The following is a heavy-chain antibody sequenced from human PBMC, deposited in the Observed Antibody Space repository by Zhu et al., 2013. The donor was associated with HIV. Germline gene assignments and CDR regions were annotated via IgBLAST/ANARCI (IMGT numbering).Heavy chain of an antibody. J-gene: IGHJ5*02. CDR2: ISPSTGGT. CDR3: ARRLISSALFAP. V-gene: IGHV1-2*02. D-gene: IGHD3-16*01. Sequence: QVQLVQSGAEVKKPGASVKVSCKASSYTFTSYGISWVRQAPGQGLEWMGWISPSTGGTNYAQNFQARVTMTRATSISTVYMELSRLRSGDTTIYYCARRLISSALFAPWGQGTLVTVSS. CDR1: SYTFTSYG.